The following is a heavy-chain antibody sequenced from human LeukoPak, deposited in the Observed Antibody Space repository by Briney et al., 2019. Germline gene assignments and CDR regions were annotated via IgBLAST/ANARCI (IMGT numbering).Heavy chain of an antibody. CDR2: ISGGGIGT. CDR1: GFTFSSYA. V-gene: IGHV3-23*01. J-gene: IGHJ4*02. Sequence: PGGSLRLSCAASGFTFSSYAMSWVRQAPGKGLEWVAYISGGGIGTYYADAVKGRFTISRDNSKNTMYVQKNSLRDDDTAVYFCAKGSGSGTHLPSGRFDYWGQGTTVTVSS. CDR3: AKGSGSGTHLPSGRFDY. D-gene: IGHD3-10*01.